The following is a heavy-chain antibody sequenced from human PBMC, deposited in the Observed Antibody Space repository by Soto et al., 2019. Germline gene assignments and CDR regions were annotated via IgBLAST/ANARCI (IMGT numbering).Heavy chain of an antibody. D-gene: IGHD6-6*01. J-gene: IGHJ4*02. CDR1: GFTFDDYA. CDR2: ISWNSGSM. V-gene: IGHV3-9*01. CDR3: AKDYSGSSVGFDS. Sequence: PGGSLRLSCAASGFTFDDYAMHWVRQAPGKGLEWGSGISWNSGSMGYADSVKGRFTISRDNAKNSLNLQMNSLRGDDTALYYCAKDYSGSSVGFDSWGQGTLVTVSS.